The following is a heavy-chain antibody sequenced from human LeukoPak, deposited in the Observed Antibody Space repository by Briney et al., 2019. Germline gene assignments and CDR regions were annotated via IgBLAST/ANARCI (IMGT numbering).Heavy chain of an antibody. CDR1: GYTFTNYG. V-gene: IGHV1-18*01. CDR3: AREDYYYYYGMDV. J-gene: IGHJ6*02. CDR2: ISAYNGNT. Sequence: ASVTVSFKASGYTFTNYGISWVRQAPGQGLEWMGWISAYNGNTNYAQKLQGRVTMTTDTSTSTAYMELRSLRSDDTAVYYCAREDYYYYYGMDVWGQGTTVTVSS.